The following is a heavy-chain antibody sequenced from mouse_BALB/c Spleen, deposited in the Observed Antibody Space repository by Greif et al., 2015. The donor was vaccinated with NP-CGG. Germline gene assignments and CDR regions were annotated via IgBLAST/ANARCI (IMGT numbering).Heavy chain of an antibody. Sequence: EVQLVESGGGLVQPGGSLKLSCAASGLTFSSYTMSWVRQTPEKRLEWVAYISNGGGSTYYPDTVKGRFTISRDNAKNTLYLQMSSLKSEDTAMYYCARYDYDAMDYWGQGTSVTVSS. V-gene: IGHV5-12-2*01. CDR1: GLTFSSYT. CDR3: ARYDYDAMDY. J-gene: IGHJ4*01. CDR2: ISNGGGST.